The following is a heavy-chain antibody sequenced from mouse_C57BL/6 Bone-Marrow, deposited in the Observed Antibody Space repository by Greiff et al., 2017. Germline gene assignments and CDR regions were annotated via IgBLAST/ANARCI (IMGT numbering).Heavy chain of an antibody. Sequence: EVMLVESGAELVRPGASVKLSCTASGFNIKDDYMHWVKQRSEQGLAWIGWIDPENGDTEYASKFQGQATITADTSSNTAYLQLSSLTSEDTAVYYCTTVDYDYFDYWGQGTTLTVSS. J-gene: IGHJ2*01. CDR1: GFNIKDDY. V-gene: IGHV14-4*01. CDR3: TTVDYDYFDY. D-gene: IGHD2-4*01. CDR2: IDPENGDT.